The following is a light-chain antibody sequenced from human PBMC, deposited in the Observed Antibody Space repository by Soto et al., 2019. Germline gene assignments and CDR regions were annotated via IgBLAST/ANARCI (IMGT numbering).Light chain of an antibody. CDR3: QQSYSTPFT. V-gene: IGKV1-39*01. Sequence: DIQMTQSPSSLSSSIGDRVRITCRASQSINTYLNWYQQKAGQAPQLLIYAASTLQSGVPSRFSGSGSGTDFTFTISSLQPDDFATYYCQQSYSTPFTFGPGTKVDSK. CDR2: AAS. J-gene: IGKJ3*01. CDR1: QSINTY.